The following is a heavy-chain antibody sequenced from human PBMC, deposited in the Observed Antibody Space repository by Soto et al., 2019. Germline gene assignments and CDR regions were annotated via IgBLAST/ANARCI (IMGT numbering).Heavy chain of an antibody. J-gene: IGHJ6*02. CDR3: VRQGIGDLHGLVDV. CDR2: IYHTGDT. CDR1: SGPSRSHN. V-gene: IGHV4-59*08. Sequence: QVQLQQSGPGLVKPSETLSLTCTVSSGPSRSHNWGWIRQPPGGGLEWIGYIYHTGDTSYNPSLSSRVTQSADTSANHTSLTLRSVTAADTAVYYCVRQGIGDLHGLVDVWGQGTRVSVSS. D-gene: IGHD3-10*01.